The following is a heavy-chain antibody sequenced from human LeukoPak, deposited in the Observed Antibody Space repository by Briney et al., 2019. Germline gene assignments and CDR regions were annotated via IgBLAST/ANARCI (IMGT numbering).Heavy chain of an antibody. D-gene: IGHD3-22*01. V-gene: IGHV4-39*07. CDR3: ARENGYYDSSGYYH. CDR1: GGSISSSSYY. J-gene: IGHJ5*02. CDR2: IYYSGST. Sequence: SETLSLTCTVSGGSISSSSYYWGWIRQPPGTGLEWLGSIYYSGSTYYNPSLKSRVTISVDTSKNQFSLKLSSVTAADTAVYYCARENGYYDSSGYYHWGQGTLVTVSS.